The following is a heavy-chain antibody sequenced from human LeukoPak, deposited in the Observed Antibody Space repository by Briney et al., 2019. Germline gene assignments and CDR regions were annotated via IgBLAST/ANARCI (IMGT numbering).Heavy chain of an antibody. J-gene: IGHJ6*02. D-gene: IGHD5-12*01. CDR3: AQSVGYSGYESATYYYYGMDV. V-gene: IGHV1-69*04. CDR2: IIPILGIA. Sequence: SVKVSCKASGGTFSSYAISWVRQAPGQGLEWMGRIIPILGIANYAQKFQGRVTITADKSTSTAYMELSSLRSEDTAVYYCAQSVGYSGYESATYYYYGMDVWGQGTTVTVSS. CDR1: GGTFSSYA.